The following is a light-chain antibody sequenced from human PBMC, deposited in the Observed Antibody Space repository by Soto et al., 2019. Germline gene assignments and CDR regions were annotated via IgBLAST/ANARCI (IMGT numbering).Light chain of an antibody. CDR3: CSYSGSNTIVV. CDR1: SSGVGGYNF. V-gene: IGLV2-14*03. CDR2: DVN. J-gene: IGLJ2*01. Sequence: QSVLTQPASVSGSPGQSITISCTGTSSGVGGYNFVSWYQQHPGKAPRLMIFDVNNRPSGVSTRFSGSKSGNTASLTISGLQAEDEADYYCCSYSGSNTIVVFGGGTKLTVL.